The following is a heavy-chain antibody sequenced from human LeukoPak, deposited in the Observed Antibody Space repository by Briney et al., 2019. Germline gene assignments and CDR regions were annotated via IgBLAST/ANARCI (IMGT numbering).Heavy chain of an antibody. D-gene: IGHD6-13*01. CDR1: GFTFSSYA. CDR2: ISYDGSNK. CDR3: ARDRDSSSWSRGYFDY. J-gene: IGHJ4*02. V-gene: IGHV3-30-3*01. Sequence: SLRLSCAASGFTFSSYAMHWVRQAPGKGLEWVAVISYDGSNKYYADSVKGRFTISRDNSKNTLYLQMNSLRAEDTAVYYCARDRDSSSWSRGYFDYWGQGTLVTVSS.